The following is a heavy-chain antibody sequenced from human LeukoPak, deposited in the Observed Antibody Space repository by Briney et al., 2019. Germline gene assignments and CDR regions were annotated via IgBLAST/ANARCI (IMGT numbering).Heavy chain of an antibody. D-gene: IGHD6-13*01. CDR3: ARLTPAAGRLYFVN. CDR2: LYNTGNT. J-gene: IGHJ4*02. Sequence: GGSLRLSCAASGFTVNSNYLSWVRQAPGKGLEWVSTLYNTGNTYYADSVKGRFSISRDNSKNTLFLQMNSLRAEDTAVYYCARLTPAAGRLYFVNWGPGTLVTVSS. CDR1: GFTVNSNY. V-gene: IGHV3-53*01.